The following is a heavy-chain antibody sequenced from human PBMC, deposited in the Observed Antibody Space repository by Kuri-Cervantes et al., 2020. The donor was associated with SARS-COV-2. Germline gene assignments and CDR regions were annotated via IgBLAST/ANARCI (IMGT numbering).Heavy chain of an antibody. J-gene: IGHJ5*02. CDR1: GFTFSSYA. CDR3: ARHMEENERATNWFDP. CDR2: ISYDGSNK. Sequence: GESLKISCAASGFTFSSYAMHWVRQAPGKGLEWVAVISYDGSNKYFAESVKGRFTISRDNSKNTLYLQMSGLRAEDTAVYYCARHMEENERATNWFDPWGQGTLVTVSS. D-gene: IGHD2/OR15-2a*01. V-gene: IGHV3-30-3*01.